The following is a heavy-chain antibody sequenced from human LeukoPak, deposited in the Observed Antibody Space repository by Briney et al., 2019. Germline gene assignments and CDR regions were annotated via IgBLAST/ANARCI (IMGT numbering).Heavy chain of an antibody. V-gene: IGHV3-23*01. J-gene: IGHJ4*02. Sequence: PGGSLRLSCAASGFTFSSYAMSWVRQAPGKGLEWVSAISGSGGSTYYADSVKGRFTISRDNSKNTLYLQMNSLRAEDTAVYYCVKGKWLGRLYFDYWGQGTLVTVSS. CDR3: VKGKWLGRLYFDY. CDR2: ISGSGGST. CDR1: GFTFSSYA. D-gene: IGHD6-19*01.